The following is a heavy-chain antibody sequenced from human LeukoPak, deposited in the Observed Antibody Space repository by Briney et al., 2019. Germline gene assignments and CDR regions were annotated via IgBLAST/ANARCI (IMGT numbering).Heavy chain of an antibody. V-gene: IGHV3-74*01. Sequence: GGSLRLSCAASGFTFSSYWMHWVRQAPGKGLVWVSRVSSDGRNTIYADSVKGRFTISRDNAMNTLYLQMNSLRAEDTAVYYCARDLGGSGPTPIDYWGRGILVTVSS. D-gene: IGHD4-23*01. CDR2: VSSDGRNT. CDR3: ARDLGGSGPTPIDY. J-gene: IGHJ4*02. CDR1: GFTFSSYW.